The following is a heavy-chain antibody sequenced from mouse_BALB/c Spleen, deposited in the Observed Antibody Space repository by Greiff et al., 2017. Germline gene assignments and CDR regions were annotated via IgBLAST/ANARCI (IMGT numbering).Heavy chain of an antibody. V-gene: IGHV1S56*01. CDR1: GYTFTSYY. Sequence: VQLQQSGPELVKPGASVKVSCKASGYTFTSYYIHWVKQRPGQGLEWIGWIYPGDGSTKYNEKFKGKTTLTADKSSSTAYMLLSSLTSEDSAIYFCARRDLLAWFAYWGQGTLVTVSA. CDR2: IYPGDGST. J-gene: IGHJ3*01. CDR3: ARRDLLAWFAY. D-gene: IGHD1-1*01.